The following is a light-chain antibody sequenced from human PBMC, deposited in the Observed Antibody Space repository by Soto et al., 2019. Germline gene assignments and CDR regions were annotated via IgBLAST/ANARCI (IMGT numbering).Light chain of an antibody. Sequence: QSALTQPPSASGSPGQSVTISCTGSSSDVGGYNYVSWYQQHPGKAPKLIIYEVYKRPSGVPDRFSGSKSDNTASLTVSGLRAEDEADYYCSSHAGSINVAFGGGTKLTFL. J-gene: IGLJ2*01. CDR3: SSHAGSINVA. V-gene: IGLV2-8*01. CDR1: SSDVGGYNY. CDR2: EVY.